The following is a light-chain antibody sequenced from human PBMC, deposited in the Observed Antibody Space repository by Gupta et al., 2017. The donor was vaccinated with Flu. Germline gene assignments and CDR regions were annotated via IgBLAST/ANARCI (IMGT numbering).Light chain of an antibody. J-gene: IGLJ3*02. V-gene: IGLV1-40*01. Sequence: QSVLTQPPSVSGAPGQRVTISCTGSSSNIGAGYDVHWYQQLPGRAPKVLIYGSSNRPSGVPDRFSGSKSGISASLDINGLQAEDEAEYYCQSYDNSLGGVVFGGGTKVTAL. CDR3: QSYDNSLGGVV. CDR1: SSNIGAGYD. CDR2: GSS.